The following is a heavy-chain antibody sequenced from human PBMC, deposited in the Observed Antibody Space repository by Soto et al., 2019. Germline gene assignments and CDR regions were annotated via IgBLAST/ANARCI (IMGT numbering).Heavy chain of an antibody. D-gene: IGHD1-1*01. CDR1: GYTFSSYG. CDR3: ARDETGTTGGLDY. Sequence: ASVKVSCKTSGYTFSSYGITWVRQAPGQGLEWLGWMSTYSGNANYAQNLQGRVTMTSDTSTSTAYMELRSLRFDDTAVYYCARDETGTTGGLDYWGQGTPVT. V-gene: IGHV1-18*01. CDR2: MSTYSGNA. J-gene: IGHJ4*02.